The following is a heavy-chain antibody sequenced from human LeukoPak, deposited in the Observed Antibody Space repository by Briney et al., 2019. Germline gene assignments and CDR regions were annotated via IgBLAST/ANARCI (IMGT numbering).Heavy chain of an antibody. Sequence: GGSLRLSCAATGFTFSNFAMHWVRQAPGKGLEWVAVVSYDGSYKYYADSVKGRFTISRDNSKNTLYLQMNSLRAEDTAVYYCARAPGYGAAYYFDYWGQGTLVTVSP. CDR2: VSYDGSYK. D-gene: IGHD1-1*01. J-gene: IGHJ4*02. CDR3: ARAPGYGAAYYFDY. V-gene: IGHV3-30*04. CDR1: GFTFSNFA.